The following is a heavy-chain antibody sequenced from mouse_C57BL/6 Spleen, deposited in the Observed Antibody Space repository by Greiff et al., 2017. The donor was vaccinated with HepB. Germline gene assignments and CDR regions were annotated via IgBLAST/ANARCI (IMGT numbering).Heavy chain of an antibody. Sequence: VQLQQPGAELVKPGASVKLSCKASGYTFTSYWMHWVKQRPGQGLEWIGMIHPNSGSTNYNEKFKSKATLTVDKSSSTAYMQLSSLTSEDSAVYSCARSDSSGYWFAYWGQGTLVTVSA. CDR2: IHPNSGST. CDR3: ARSDSSGYWFAY. V-gene: IGHV1-64*01. J-gene: IGHJ3*01. D-gene: IGHD3-2*02. CDR1: GYTFTSYW.